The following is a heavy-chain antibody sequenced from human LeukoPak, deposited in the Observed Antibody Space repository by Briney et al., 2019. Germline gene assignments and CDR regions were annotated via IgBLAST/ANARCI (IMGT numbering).Heavy chain of an antibody. Sequence: RGESLKISCKGSGYSFTSYWIGWVRQMPGKGLEWMGIIYPGDSDTRYSPSFQGQVTISADKSISTAYLQWSSLKASDTAIYYCASGRTYCGGDCQNDAFDIWGQGTMITVSS. V-gene: IGHV5-51*01. D-gene: IGHD2-21*02. CDR1: GYSFTSYW. CDR3: ASGRTYCGGDCQNDAFDI. J-gene: IGHJ3*02. CDR2: IYPGDSDT.